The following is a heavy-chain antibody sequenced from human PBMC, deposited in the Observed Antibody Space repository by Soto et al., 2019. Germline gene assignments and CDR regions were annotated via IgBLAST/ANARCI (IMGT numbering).Heavy chain of an antibody. CDR3: ARDRPSIAALTAGYCMDV. CDR1: GYTFTSYY. V-gene: IGHV1-46*01. Sequence: ASVKVSCKASGYTFTSYYMHWVRQAPGQGLEWMGIINPSGGSTSHAQKFQGRVTMTRDTSTSTVYMELSSLRSEDTAVYYCARDRPSIAALTAGYCMDVWGQGTTVTVS. CDR2: INPSGGST. J-gene: IGHJ6*02. D-gene: IGHD6-6*01.